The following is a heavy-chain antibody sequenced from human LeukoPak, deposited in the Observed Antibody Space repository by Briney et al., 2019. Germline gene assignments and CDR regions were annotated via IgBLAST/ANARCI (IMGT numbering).Heavy chain of an antibody. CDR2: INWNGGST. J-gene: IGHJ1*01. Sequence: PGGSLRLSCAASGFTFDDYGMSWVRHTPGKGLEWVSGINWNGGSTGYADSVKGRFTISRDNAKNSLYLQINSLRAEDTAVYYCAGTSMTTVTTEYFQHWGQGTLVTVSS. CDR3: AGTSMTTVTTEYFQH. CDR1: GFTFDDYG. D-gene: IGHD4-17*01. V-gene: IGHV3-20*04.